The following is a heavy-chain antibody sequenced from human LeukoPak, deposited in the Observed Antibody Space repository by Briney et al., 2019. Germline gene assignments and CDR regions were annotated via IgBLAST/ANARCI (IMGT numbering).Heavy chain of an antibody. Sequence: ASVKVSCKTSGYTFTDYGINWVRQAPGQGLEWMGWISAYNGNTNYVQKLQGRVTMTTDTFTSTAYMELRSLRSDDTAVYYCARDYYDSSGLYYFDYWGQGTLVTVPS. D-gene: IGHD3-22*01. CDR1: GYTFTDYG. J-gene: IGHJ4*02. V-gene: IGHV1-18*01. CDR3: ARDYYDSSGLYYFDY. CDR2: ISAYNGNT.